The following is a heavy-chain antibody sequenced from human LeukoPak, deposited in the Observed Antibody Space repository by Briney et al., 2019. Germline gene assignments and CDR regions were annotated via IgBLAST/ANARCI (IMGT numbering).Heavy chain of an antibody. D-gene: IGHD3-16*01. CDR1: GFTFSSYG. Sequence: GGSLRLSCAASGFTFSSYGMSWVRQAPGKGLEWGSAISGSGGSIYYADSVKGRFTISRDNSKNTLYLQMNSLRAEDTAVYYCAKDQNTYYDYYFDYWGQGTLVTVSS. V-gene: IGHV3-23*01. CDR3: AKDQNTYYDYYFDY. CDR2: ISGSGGSI. J-gene: IGHJ4*02.